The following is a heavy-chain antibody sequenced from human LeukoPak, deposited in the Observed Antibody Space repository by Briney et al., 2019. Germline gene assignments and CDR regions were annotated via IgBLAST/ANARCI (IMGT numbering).Heavy chain of an antibody. D-gene: IGHD3-10*01. V-gene: IGHV4-38-2*01. CDR1: GYSISSGYY. J-gene: IGHJ5*02. CDR2: IYHSGST. CDR3: ARAMVRGIWFDP. Sequence: SETLFLTCAVSGYSISSGYYWGWIRQPPGKGLEWIGSIYHSGSTYYNPSLKSRVTISVDTSKNQFSLKLSSVTAADTAVYYCARAMVRGIWFDPWGQGTLVTVSS.